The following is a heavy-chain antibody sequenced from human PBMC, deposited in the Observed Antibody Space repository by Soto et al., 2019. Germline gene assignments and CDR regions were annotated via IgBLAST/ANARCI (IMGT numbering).Heavy chain of an antibody. CDR3: RFMGKIGLDY. CDR1: GFTFSSYW. D-gene: IGHD7-27*01. Sequence: EVQLVESGGGLVQPGGSLRLSCAASGFTFSSYWMSWVRQAPGKGLEWVANIKQEGSEKDYVDSVKGRFTISRDNAKNSLYLQRNSLRAEDTAVYYWRFMGKIGLDYWGQGTLVTVSS. J-gene: IGHJ4*02. V-gene: IGHV3-7*01. CDR2: IKQEGSEK.